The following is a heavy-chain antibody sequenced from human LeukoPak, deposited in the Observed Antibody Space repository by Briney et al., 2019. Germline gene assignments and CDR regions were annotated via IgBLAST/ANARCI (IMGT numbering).Heavy chain of an antibody. J-gene: IGHJ3*02. CDR2: IYYSGST. CDR3: ARDQSSSSAFDI. CDR1: GGSISSYY. Sequence: PSETLSLTCTVSGGSISSYYWSWIRQPPGKGLEWIGYIYYSGSTNYNPSLKSRVTISVDTSKNQFSLKLSSVTAADTAVYYCARDQSSSSAFDIWGQGTMVTVSS. D-gene: IGHD6-6*01. V-gene: IGHV4-59*01.